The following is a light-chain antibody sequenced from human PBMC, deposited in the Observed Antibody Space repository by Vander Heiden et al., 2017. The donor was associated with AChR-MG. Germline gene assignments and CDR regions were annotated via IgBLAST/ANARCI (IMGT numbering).Light chain of an antibody. CDR3: QQSYGTPRT. CDR1: QSIISY. V-gene: IGKV1-39*01. Sequence: IQMTQYPSSLSASVGDRVTITCRASQSIISYLNWYQQKPGKAPELLIYAASSLQSGIPSRFSGRGSGTDFTLRMSSLLPEDFATYYSQQSYGTPRTFGQGTRVEFK. J-gene: IGKJ1*01. CDR2: AAS.